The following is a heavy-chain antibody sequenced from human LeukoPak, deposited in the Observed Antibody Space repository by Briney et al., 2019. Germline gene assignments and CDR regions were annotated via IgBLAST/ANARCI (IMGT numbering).Heavy chain of an antibody. V-gene: IGHV3-48*01. CDR3: ARDNVVSVPWFDP. CDR2: ISSSSSTI. J-gene: IGHJ5*02. D-gene: IGHD2-15*01. CDR1: GFTFSSYS. Sequence: PGGSLRLSCAASGFTFSSYSMNWVRQAPGKGLEWVSYISSSSSTIYYADSVRGRFTISRDNAKNSLYLQMNSLRAEDTAVYYCARDNVVSVPWFDPWGQGTLVTVSS.